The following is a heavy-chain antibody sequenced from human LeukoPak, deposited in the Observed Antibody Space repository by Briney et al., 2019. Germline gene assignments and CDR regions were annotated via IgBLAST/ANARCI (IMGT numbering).Heavy chain of an antibody. CDR2: IEGDGSST. D-gene: IGHD3-16*02. V-gene: IGHV3-74*01. Sequence: GGSLRLSCAASGFTFSTYWMHWVRQVPGKGLVWVSRIEGDGSSTSYADSVKGRFTISRDNAKNTLDLQMNSLRAEDTAVYYCARDPSYTGGYFDDWGQGTPVIVSS. CDR1: GFTFSTYW. J-gene: IGHJ4*02. CDR3: ARDPSYTGGYFDD.